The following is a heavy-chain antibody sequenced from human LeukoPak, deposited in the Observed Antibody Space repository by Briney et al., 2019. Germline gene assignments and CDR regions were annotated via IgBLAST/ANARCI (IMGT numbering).Heavy chain of an antibody. J-gene: IGHJ6*02. CDR3: ARDRNGMDV. Sequence: PAGGSLRLSCAASGFTFSSYAMHWVRQAPGEGLEWVAVISYDGSNKYYADSVKGRFTISRDNSKNTLYLQMNSLRAEDTAVYYCARDRNGMDVWGQGTTVTVSS. CDR2: ISYDGSNK. V-gene: IGHV3-30-3*01. CDR1: GFTFSSYA.